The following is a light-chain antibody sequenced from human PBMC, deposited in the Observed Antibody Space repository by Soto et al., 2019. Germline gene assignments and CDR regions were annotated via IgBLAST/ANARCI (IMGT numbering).Light chain of an antibody. CDR1: QSVSSSY. Sequence: EIVLTQSPATLSLSPGERATLSCRASQSVSSSYLACYQQKPGQAPRLLIYDASSRATGIPDRFSGSGSGTDFTLTISRLEPEDFAVYYCQQYGNSPPNTFGQGTKLEIK. J-gene: IGKJ2*01. V-gene: IGKV3-20*01. CDR2: DAS. CDR3: QQYGNSPPNT.